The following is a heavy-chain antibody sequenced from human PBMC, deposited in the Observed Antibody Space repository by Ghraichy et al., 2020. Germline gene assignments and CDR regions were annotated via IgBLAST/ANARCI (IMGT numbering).Heavy chain of an antibody. CDR3: VKDLYYDSSGYSISDYYYMDV. CDR2: ISSNGGST. Sequence: GSLRLSCSASGFTFSSFAMHWVRQAPGKGLEYVSAISSNGGSTYYADSVKGRFTISRDNSKNTVYLQMSSLRAEDTAVYYCVKDLYYDSSGYSISDYYYMDVWGKGTTVTVSS. D-gene: IGHD3-22*01. J-gene: IGHJ6*03. CDR1: GFTFSSFA. V-gene: IGHV3-64D*09.